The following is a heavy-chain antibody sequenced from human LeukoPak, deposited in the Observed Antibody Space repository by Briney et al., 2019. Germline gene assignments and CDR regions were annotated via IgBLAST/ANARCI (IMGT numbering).Heavy chain of an antibody. CDR2: ISISGTTI. CDR3: AKDALISFRGAWSQSDY. V-gene: IGHV3-11*01. D-gene: IGHD3-16*02. J-gene: IGHJ4*02. CDR1: GFTFSDYY. Sequence: GGSLRLSCAASGFTFSDYYMNWIRQAPGKGLEWVSYISISGTTIYYADSVKGRFTISRDNAKNTLFLQVNSLRAEDTAVYYCAKDALISFRGAWSQSDYWGQGTLVTVSS.